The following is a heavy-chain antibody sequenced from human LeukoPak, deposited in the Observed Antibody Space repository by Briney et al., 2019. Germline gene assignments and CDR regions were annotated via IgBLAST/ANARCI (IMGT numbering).Heavy chain of an antibody. CDR3: ARDEYYYGMDV. CDR2: IYSGGST. CDR1: GFTVSSNY. Sequence: GGSLRLSCAASGFTVSSNYMSWVRQAPGKGLEWVSVIYSGGSTYYADSVKGRFTISRDNSKNTLYLQMNSLRAEDTAVYYCARDEYYYGMDVWGQGTTVTASS. J-gene: IGHJ6*02. V-gene: IGHV3-66*01.